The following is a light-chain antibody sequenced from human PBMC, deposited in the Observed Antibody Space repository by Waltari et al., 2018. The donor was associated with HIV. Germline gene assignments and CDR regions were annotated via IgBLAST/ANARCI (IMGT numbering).Light chain of an antibody. J-gene: IGKJ2*01. CDR3: QQRSNRPPKYT. CDR2: DAS. CDR1: QSVSSY. Sequence: EIVLTQSPATLSLSPGERATLSRRASQSVSSYLAWYQQKPGRAPRLLIYDASNRATGIPARFSGSGSGTDFTLTISSLEPEDFAVYYCQQRSNRPPKYTFGQGTKLEIK. V-gene: IGKV3-11*01.